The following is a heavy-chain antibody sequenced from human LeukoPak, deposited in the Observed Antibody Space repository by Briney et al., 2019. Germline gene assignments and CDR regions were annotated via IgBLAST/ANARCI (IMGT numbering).Heavy chain of an antibody. CDR1: GFTFTSYT. V-gene: IGHV3-21*04. Sequence: PGGSLRLSCAASGFTFTSYTMSWVRQAPGKGLEWVSSISSSSSYIYYADSVKGRFTISRDNAKNSLYLQMNSLRAEDMALYYCAKGQIAAELVDYFDYWGQGTLVTVSS. J-gene: IGHJ4*02. CDR3: AKGQIAAELVDYFDY. CDR2: ISSSSSYI. D-gene: IGHD6-6*01.